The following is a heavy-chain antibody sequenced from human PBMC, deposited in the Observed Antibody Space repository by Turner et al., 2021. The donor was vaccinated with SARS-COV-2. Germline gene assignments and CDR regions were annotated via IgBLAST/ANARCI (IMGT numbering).Heavy chain of an antibody. CDR3: ATDTYGTL. J-gene: IGHJ4*02. V-gene: IGHV4-59*12. D-gene: IGHD3-10*01. Sequence: QVQLQESGPGLVKPSETLSLTCTVSGGSISSYYWSWIRQPPGKGLEWIGYIDYSGSTNYNPSLKSRVTISVDTSKNQFSLKLSSVTATDTAVYYCATDTYGTLWGQGTLVTVSS. CDR1: GGSISSYY. CDR2: IDYSGST.